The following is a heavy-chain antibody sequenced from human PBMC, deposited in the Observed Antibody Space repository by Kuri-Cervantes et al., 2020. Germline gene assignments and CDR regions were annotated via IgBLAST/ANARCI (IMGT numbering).Heavy chain of an antibody. D-gene: IGHD2-21*02. CDR1: GFTFSSYG. CDR3: ARAGGDCGGDCYWWSWFDL. CDR2: IWYDGSNK. V-gene: IGHV3-33*01. J-gene: IGHJ5*02. Sequence: GESLKISCAASGFTFSSYGMHWVRQAPGKGLEWVAVIWYDGSNKYYADSVKDRFTISRDNSKNTLHLHVVNLRTDDMAVYYCARAGGDCGGDCYWWSWFDLWGQGTLVTVSS.